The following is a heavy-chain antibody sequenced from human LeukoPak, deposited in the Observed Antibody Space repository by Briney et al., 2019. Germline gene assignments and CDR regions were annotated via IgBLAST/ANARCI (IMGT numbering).Heavy chain of an antibody. Sequence: PGGSLRLSCGASGFTFSDFAMSWVRLAPGKGLEWVSSIEKDASRVYYADSVRGRFTVSRDNSKNTLYLQMSSLRVEDTALYYCAKQEGALIQNWCFDHWGLGTLVTVSS. CDR3: AKQEGALIQNWCFDH. CDR1: GFTFSDFA. V-gene: IGHV3-23*03. D-gene: IGHD1-26*01. J-gene: IGHJ4*02. CDR2: IEKDASRV.